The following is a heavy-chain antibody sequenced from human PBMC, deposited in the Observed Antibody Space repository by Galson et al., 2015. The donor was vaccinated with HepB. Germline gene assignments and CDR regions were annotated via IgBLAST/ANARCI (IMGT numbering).Heavy chain of an antibody. J-gene: IGHJ5*02. Sequence: SLRLSCAASGFTFSSYAMHWVRQAPGKGLEYVSAISSNGGSTYYADSVKGRFTISRDNSKNTLSLQMSSLRAEDTAVYYCAAVAGTRGGFDPWGQGTLVTVSS. CDR1: GFTFSSYA. CDR3: AAVAGTRGGFDP. D-gene: IGHD6-19*01. V-gene: IGHV3-64D*06. CDR2: ISSNGGST.